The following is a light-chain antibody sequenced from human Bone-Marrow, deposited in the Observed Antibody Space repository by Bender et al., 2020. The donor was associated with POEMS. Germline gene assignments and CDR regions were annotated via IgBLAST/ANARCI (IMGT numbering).Light chain of an antibody. CDR3: SSYTSSITLL. V-gene: IGLV2-14*02. CDR1: DNDIGRYDL. J-gene: IGLJ2*01. CDR2: EVD. Sequence: QSALTQPPSVSGSPEQSLTISCSGTDNDIGRYDLVSWYQQHPCEAPQLLIFEVDKQPSGISHPFSGSKSANTASLTISGLQTEDEADYYCSSYTSSITLLFGGGTKLTVL.